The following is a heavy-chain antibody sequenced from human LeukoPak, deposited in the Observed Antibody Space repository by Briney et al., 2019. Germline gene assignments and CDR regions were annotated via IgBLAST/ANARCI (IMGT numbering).Heavy chain of an antibody. CDR3: AARGGKAGPIDY. V-gene: IGHV4-30-2*01. Sequence: SETLSLTCAVSGGSISSGGYSWSWIRQPPGKGLEWIGYIYRSGSTYYNPSPKSRVTISVDRSKNQFSLELSSVTAADTAVYYCAARGGKAGPIDYWGQGTLVTVSS. CDR1: GGSISSGGYS. CDR2: IYRSGST. D-gene: IGHD3-10*01. J-gene: IGHJ4*02.